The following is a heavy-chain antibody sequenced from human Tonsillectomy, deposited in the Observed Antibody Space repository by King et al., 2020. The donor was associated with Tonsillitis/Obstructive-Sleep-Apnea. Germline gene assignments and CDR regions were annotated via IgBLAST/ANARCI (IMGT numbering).Heavy chain of an antibody. CDR3: ARGSSGSYLGDFDY. Sequence: HVQLVESGAEVKKPGASVKVSCKASGYTFTSYGISWVRQAPGQGLEWMGWISAYNGNTNNAQKFQGRVTMTTDTSTRTAYMELRSRRSDDTAVYYCARGSSGSYLGDFDYWGQGTLVTVSS. J-gene: IGHJ4*02. V-gene: IGHV1-18*01. CDR1: GYTFTSYG. CDR2: ISAYNGNT. D-gene: IGHD1-26*01.